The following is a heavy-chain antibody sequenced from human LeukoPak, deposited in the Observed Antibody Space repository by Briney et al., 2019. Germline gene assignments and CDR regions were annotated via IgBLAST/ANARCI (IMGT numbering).Heavy chain of an antibody. V-gene: IGHV3-30*18. Sequence: PGGSLRLSCAASGFTFSSYAMTWVRQAPGKGLEWVAVISYDGSNKYYADSVKGRFTISRDNSKNTLYLQMNSLRAEDTAVYYCAKELSYSNYIDYWGQGTLVTVSS. CDR3: AKELSYSNYIDY. J-gene: IGHJ4*02. CDR2: ISYDGSNK. D-gene: IGHD4-11*01. CDR1: GFTFSSYA.